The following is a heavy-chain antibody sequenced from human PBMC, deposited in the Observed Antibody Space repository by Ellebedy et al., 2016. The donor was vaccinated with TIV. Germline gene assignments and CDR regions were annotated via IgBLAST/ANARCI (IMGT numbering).Heavy chain of an antibody. CDR3: ARDHRYCSSTSCYTLSYRYFDY. J-gene: IGHJ4*02. D-gene: IGHD2-2*02. CDR1: GFTFSACG. Sequence: GESLKISXAASGFTFSACGMHWVRQAPGQGLEWMGWINPNSGGTNYAQKFQGRVTMTRDTSISTAYMELSRLRSDDTAVYYCARDHRYCSSTSCYTLSYRYFDYWGQGTLVTVSS. V-gene: IGHV1-2*02. CDR2: INPNSGGT.